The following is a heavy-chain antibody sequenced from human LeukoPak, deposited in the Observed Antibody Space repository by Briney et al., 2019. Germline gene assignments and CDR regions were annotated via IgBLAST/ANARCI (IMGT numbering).Heavy chain of an antibody. Sequence: GGSLRLSCAASGFIFSDYYMSCIREAPGKGLEWVSYISSSGSTTYYTDSVKGRFTISRDNAKNSMYLQMNSLRGEDTAVYYCARDLGYSSTSDYYYYALDVWGQGTTVTVSS. D-gene: IGHD6-13*01. J-gene: IGHJ6*02. CDR2: ISSSGSTT. CDR3: ARDLGYSSTSDYYYYALDV. V-gene: IGHV3-11*01. CDR1: GFIFSDYY.